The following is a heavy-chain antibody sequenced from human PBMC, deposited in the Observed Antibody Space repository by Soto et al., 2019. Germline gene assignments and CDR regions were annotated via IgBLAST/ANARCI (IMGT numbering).Heavy chain of an antibody. V-gene: IGHV1-2*02. CDR2: INPNSGGT. D-gene: IGHD5-18*01. J-gene: IGHJ4*02. CDR3: ARGRGYSYGQDYFDY. Sequence: QVQLVQSGAEAKKPGASVKVSCKASGYTFTGYYMHWVRQAPGQGLEWMGWINPNSGGTNYAQKFQGRVTMTRDTSISTAYMELSRLRSDDTAVYYCARGRGYSYGQDYFDYWGQGTLVTVSS. CDR1: GYTFTGYY.